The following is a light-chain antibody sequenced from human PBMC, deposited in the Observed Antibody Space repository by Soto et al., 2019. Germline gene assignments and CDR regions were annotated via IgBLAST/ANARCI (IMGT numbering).Light chain of an antibody. CDR3: QQFDSWPIT. CDR1: QSVGTN. CDR2: GAS. Sequence: EIVLTQSPATLSVSPGERATLSCRATQSVGTNLAWYQQKPGHVPRLLISGASTRATDIPARFSGSGSGTEVTLTISSLQSEDLAVYYCQQFDSWPITFGQGTRLEIK. V-gene: IGKV3-15*01. J-gene: IGKJ5*01.